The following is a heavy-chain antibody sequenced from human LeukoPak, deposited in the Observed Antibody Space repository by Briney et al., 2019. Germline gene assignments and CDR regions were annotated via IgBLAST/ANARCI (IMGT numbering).Heavy chain of an antibody. CDR1: GGSISSSSYY. CDR3: ARARHGDYYYYYMDV. CDR2: INHSGST. D-gene: IGHD4-17*01. V-gene: IGHV4-39*07. J-gene: IGHJ6*03. Sequence: SETLSLTCTVSGGSISSSSYYWGWIRQPPGKGLEWIGEINHSGSTNYNPSLKSRVTISVDTSKNQFSLKLSSVTAADTAVYYCARARHGDYYYYYMDVWGKGTTVTVSS.